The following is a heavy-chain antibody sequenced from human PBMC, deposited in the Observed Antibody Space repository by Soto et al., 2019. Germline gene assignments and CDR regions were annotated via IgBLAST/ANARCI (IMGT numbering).Heavy chain of an antibody. J-gene: IGHJ6*02. CDR3: ARHNGPLYVGYYYDMDV. D-gene: IGHD3-16*01. V-gene: IGHV3-21*01. CDR1: GFIFSTYS. CDR2: ISSTSNYI. Sequence: GGSLRLSCGASGFIFSTYSMNWVRQAPGKGLEWVSSISSTSNYIYYADSVEGRFTISRDNAKNSLYLQMTSLRAEDTAVYYCARHNGPLYVGYYYDMDVWGQGTTVTVSS.